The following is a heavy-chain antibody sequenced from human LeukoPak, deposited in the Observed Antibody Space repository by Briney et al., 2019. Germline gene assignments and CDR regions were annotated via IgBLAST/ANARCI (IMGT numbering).Heavy chain of an antibody. CDR1: GYSISSGYY. D-gene: IGHD6-6*01. CDR2: IYHSGST. V-gene: IGHV4-38-2*01. CDR3: ARSAVRNYYFDY. J-gene: IGHJ4*02. Sequence: SETLSLTCAVSGYSISSGYYWGWIRQPPGKGLEWIGSIYHSGSTYYNPSLKSRVTISVDTSKNKFSLKLSSVTAADTAVYYCARSAVRNYYFDYWGQGTLVTVSS.